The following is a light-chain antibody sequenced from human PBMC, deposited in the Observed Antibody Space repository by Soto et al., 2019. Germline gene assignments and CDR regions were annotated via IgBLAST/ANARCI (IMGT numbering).Light chain of an antibody. V-gene: IGLV1-40*01. CDR1: SSNIGAGYD. Sequence: QSVLTQSPSVSGAPGQRVTISCTGRSSNIGAGYDVHWYQQQSGKAPKLMIHEVSNRPSGVSNRFSGSKSGNTASLTISGLQAEDEADYYCSSYTSSRAYVFGIGTKVTVL. CDR3: SSYTSSRAYV. J-gene: IGLJ1*01. CDR2: EVS.